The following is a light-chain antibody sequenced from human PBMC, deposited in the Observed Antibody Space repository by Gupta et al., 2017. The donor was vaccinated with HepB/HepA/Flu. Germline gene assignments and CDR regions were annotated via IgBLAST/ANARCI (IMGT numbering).Light chain of an antibody. CDR3: QQDNSFSWT. J-gene: IGKJ1*01. V-gene: IGKV1-12*01. CDR2: AAS. CDR1: QGISSW. Sequence: DIQMMQPPSSVSASVGDRVTITWRASQGISSWLAWYQQKPGKAPKLLIYAASRVKSGVPSRFSGSGSGTDFTLTISSQQPEDFANYYCQQDNSFSWTFGQGTKVEIK.